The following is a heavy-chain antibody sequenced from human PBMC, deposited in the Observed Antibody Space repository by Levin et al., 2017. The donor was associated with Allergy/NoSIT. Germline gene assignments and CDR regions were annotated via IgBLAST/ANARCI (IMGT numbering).Heavy chain of an antibody. V-gene: IGHV3-21*01. CDR2: ISSSSTYI. J-gene: IGHJ3*02. CDR3: ASDGSYDTLDI. D-gene: IGHD6-6*01. Sequence: GESLKISCAASGFTFRGYTLNWVRQAPGKGLEGGSSISSSSTYIYYADSLKGRFTISRDDAKNSLSLQMNSLRVEDTAVYYCASDGSYDTLDIWGQGTMVTVSS. CDR1: GFTFRGYT.